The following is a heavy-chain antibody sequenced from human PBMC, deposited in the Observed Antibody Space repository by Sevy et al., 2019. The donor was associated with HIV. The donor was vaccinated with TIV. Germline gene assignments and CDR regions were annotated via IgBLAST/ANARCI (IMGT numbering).Heavy chain of an antibody. Sequence: GGSLRLSCAASGFTFSSYAMHWVRQAPGKGLEWVAVISYDGSNKYYADSVKGRFTISRANSKNTLYLQMNSLRAEDTAVYYCAREGNNWNGYYFDYWGQGTLVTVSS. CDR1: GFTFSSYA. D-gene: IGHD1-1*01. J-gene: IGHJ4*02. CDR2: ISYDGSNK. V-gene: IGHV3-30-3*01. CDR3: AREGNNWNGYYFDY.